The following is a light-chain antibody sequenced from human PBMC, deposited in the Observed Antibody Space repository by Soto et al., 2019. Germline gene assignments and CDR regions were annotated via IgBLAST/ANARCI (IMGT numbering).Light chain of an antibody. CDR1: QSVNNN. J-gene: IGKJ3*01. Sequence: EIVMTQSPATLSVSPGERATLSCRASQSVNNNLAWYQQKPGQAPRLLIYGASIRATGIPARFSGSESRTEFTLTISSLQSEDFAVYYCQQYNNWPLFTFGPGTKVDIK. CDR3: QQYNNWPLFT. V-gene: IGKV3-15*01. CDR2: GAS.